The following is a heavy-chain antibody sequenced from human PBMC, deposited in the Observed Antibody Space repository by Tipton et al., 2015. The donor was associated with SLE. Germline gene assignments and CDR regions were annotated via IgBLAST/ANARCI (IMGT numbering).Heavy chain of an antibody. D-gene: IGHD6-19*01. CDR2: IYYSGST. V-gene: IGHV4-59*11. Sequence: TLSLTCTVSGGSISSHYWSWIRQPPGKGLEWIGYIYYSGSTNYNPSLKSRVTISVDTSKNQFFLKLSSVTAADTAVYYCARDIPPYSSGWYATDYWGQGTLVTVSS. CDR3: ARDIPPYSSGWYATDY. CDR1: GGSISSHY. J-gene: IGHJ4*02.